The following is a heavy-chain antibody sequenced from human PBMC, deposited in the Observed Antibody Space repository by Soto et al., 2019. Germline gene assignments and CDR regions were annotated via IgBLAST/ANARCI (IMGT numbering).Heavy chain of an antibody. D-gene: IGHD4-17*01. J-gene: IGHJ4*02. CDR3: ARTSPSPRFDY. Sequence: QVQLQESGPGLVKPSQTLSLTCTVSGGSISSGDYYWSWIRQPPGKGLEWIGYIYYSGRTYYNPSLKSRVTISADPSQNQFSPKLSSVTAADTAVYYCARTSPSPRFDYWGQGTLVTVSS. CDR1: GGSISSGDYY. V-gene: IGHV4-30-4*01. CDR2: IYYSGRT.